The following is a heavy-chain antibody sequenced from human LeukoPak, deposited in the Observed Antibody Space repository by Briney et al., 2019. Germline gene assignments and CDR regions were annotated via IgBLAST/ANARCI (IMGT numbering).Heavy chain of an antibody. Sequence: PSETLSLTCTVSGSSISSYYWSWIRQPPGKGLEWIGYIYYSGSTNYNPSLKSRVTISVDTSKNQFSLKLSSVTAADTAVYYCARDGNIAVGLYAFDIWGQGTMVTVSS. CDR2: IYYSGST. D-gene: IGHD6-19*01. CDR1: GSSISSYY. J-gene: IGHJ3*02. CDR3: ARDGNIAVGLYAFDI. V-gene: IGHV4-59*01.